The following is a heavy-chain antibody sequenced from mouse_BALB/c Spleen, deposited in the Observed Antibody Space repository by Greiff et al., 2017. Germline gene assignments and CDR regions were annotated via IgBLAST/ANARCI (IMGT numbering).Heavy chain of an antibody. CDR2: IWSGGST. V-gene: IGHV2-2*02. CDR3: ARVGNYVGWFAY. CDR1: GFSLTSYG. Sequence: VHLVESGPGLVQPSQSLSITCTVSGFSLTSYGVHWVRQSPGKGLEWLGVIWSGGSTDYNAAFISRLSISKDNSKSQVFFKMNSLQANDTAIYYCARVGNYVGWFAYWGQGTLVTVSA. D-gene: IGHD2-1*01. J-gene: IGHJ3*01.